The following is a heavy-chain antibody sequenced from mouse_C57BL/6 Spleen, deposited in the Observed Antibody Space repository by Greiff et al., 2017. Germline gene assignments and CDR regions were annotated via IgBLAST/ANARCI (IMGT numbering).Heavy chain of an antibody. V-gene: IGHV3-6*01. J-gene: IGHJ2*01. CDR3: ARGENYWGY. CDR1: GYSITSGYY. Sequence: EVKLMESGPGLVKPSQSLSLTCSVTGYSITSGYYWNWIRQFPGNKLEWMGYISYDGSNNYNPSLKNRIFITRDTSKNQFFLKLNSVTTEDTATDYCARGENYWGYWGQGTTLTVSS. CDR2: ISYDGSN. D-gene: IGHD1-1*01.